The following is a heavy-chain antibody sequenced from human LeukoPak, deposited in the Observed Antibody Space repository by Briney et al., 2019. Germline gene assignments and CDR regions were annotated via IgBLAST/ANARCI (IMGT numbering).Heavy chain of an antibody. V-gene: IGHV1-69*05. D-gene: IGHD3-22*01. Sequence: SVKVSCKASGGTFSSYAISWVRQAPGQGLEWMGGIIPIFGTANYAQKFQGRVTITTDESTSTAYMELSSLRSEATAVYYCASDRSYYYDSSGYYSNWFDPWGQGTLVTVSS. J-gene: IGHJ5*02. CDR3: ASDRSYYYDSSGYYSNWFDP. CDR1: GGTFSSYA. CDR2: IIPIFGTA.